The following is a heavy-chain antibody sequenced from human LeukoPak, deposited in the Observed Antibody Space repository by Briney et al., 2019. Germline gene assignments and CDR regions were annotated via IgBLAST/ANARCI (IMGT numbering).Heavy chain of an antibody. J-gene: IGHJ4*02. D-gene: IGHD3-9*01. Sequence: PSETLSLTCTVSGGSINSYYWSWIRQPPGKGLEWIGQVYYSGGTNYNPSLKSRVSISVDTPKNQLSLKLSSVTAADTAVYYCATAYYDILTGSYYFDYWGQGTLVTVSS. V-gene: IGHV4-59*08. CDR2: VYYSGGT. CDR1: GGSINSYY. CDR3: ATAYYDILTGSYYFDY.